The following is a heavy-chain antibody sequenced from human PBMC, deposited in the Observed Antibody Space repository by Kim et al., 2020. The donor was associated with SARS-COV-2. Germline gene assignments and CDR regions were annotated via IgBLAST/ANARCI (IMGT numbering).Heavy chain of an antibody. J-gene: IGHJ6*02. CDR1: GGTFSSYA. D-gene: IGHD6-19*01. V-gene: IGHV1-69*13. CDR2: IIPIFGTA. CDR3: ARGNGDRGYQSSGSWGMDV. Sequence: SVKVSCKASGGTFSSYAISWVRQAPGQGLEWMGGIIPIFGTANYAQKFQGRVTITADESTSTAYMELSSLRSEDTAVYYCARGNGDRGYQSSGSWGMDVWGQGTTVTVSS.